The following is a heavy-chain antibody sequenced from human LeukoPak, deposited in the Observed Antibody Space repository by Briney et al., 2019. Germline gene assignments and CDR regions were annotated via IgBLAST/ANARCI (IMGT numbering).Heavy chain of an antibody. CDR1: GFTFSDYY. V-gene: IGHV3-11*04. CDR3: ARLPEGLRLGELSLHLDY. CDR2: ISSSGSTI. D-gene: IGHD3-16*02. Sequence: GGSLRLSCAASGFTFSDYYMSWIRQAPGKGLEWVSYISSSGSTIYYADSVKGRFTISRDNAKNSLYPQMNSLRAEDTAVYYCARLPEGLRLGELSLHLDYWGQGTLVTVSS. J-gene: IGHJ4*02.